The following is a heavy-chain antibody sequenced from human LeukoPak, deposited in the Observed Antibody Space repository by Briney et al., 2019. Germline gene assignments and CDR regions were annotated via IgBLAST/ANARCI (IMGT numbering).Heavy chain of an antibody. D-gene: IGHD2-2*01. Sequence: SETLSLTCTVSGGSISSSSYYWGWIRQPPGKGLEWIGSIYYSGSTYYNPSLKSRVTISVDTSKNQFSLKLSSVTAADTAVYYCARHDGVVVDTRFDPWGQGTLVTVSS. CDR2: IYYSGST. CDR1: GGSISSSSYY. V-gene: IGHV4-39*01. J-gene: IGHJ5*02. CDR3: ARHDGVVVDTRFDP.